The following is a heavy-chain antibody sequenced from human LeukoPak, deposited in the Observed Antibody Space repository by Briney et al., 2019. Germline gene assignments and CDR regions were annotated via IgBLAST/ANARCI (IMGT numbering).Heavy chain of an antibody. CDR1: GGSFSGYY. D-gene: IGHD6-13*01. CDR2: INHSGST. CDR3: ARNLIPEQLVLNF. Sequence: TSETLSLTCAVYGGSFSGYYWSWIRQPPGKGLEWIGEINHSGSTNYNPSLKSRVTISVDTSKNQFSLNLKSVTPEDTAVYYCARNLIPEQLVLNFWGQGILVTVSS. J-gene: IGHJ4*02. V-gene: IGHV4-34*01.